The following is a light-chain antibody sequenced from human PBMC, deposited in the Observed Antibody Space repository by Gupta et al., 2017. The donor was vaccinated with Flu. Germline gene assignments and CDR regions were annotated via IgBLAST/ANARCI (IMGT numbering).Light chain of an antibody. CDR2: FNTDGSH. J-gene: IGLJ3*02. CDR1: SGHSTSA. CDR3: QTWGNGIQV. Sequence: QPVLTQSPSASAPLGASVTLTGTQNSGHSTSAISWHQQQPGKGPRYLMKFNTDGSHEKGGGAPGRFSGSTSGAERYLTISSLHSEDEADYYCQTWGNGIQVFGGGTKLTVL. V-gene: IGLV4-69*01.